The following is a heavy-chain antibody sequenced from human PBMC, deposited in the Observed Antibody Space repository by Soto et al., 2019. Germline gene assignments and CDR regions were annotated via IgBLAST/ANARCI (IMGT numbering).Heavy chain of an antibody. Sequence: SVKVSCKASGGTFSSYAISWVRQAPGQGLEWMGGIIPIFGTANYAQKFQGRVTITADESTSTAYMELSSLRSEDTAVYYCARSGSYSQFFDYWGQGTLVTVSS. V-gene: IGHV1-69*13. CDR2: IIPIFGTA. CDR1: GGTFSSYA. CDR3: ARSGSYSQFFDY. J-gene: IGHJ4*02. D-gene: IGHD1-26*01.